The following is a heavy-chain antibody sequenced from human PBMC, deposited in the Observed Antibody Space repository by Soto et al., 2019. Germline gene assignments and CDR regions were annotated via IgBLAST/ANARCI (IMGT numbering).Heavy chain of an antibody. CDR1: GYTFTSYG. CDR2: ISAYNGNT. V-gene: IGHV1-18*01. Sequence: QVQLVQSGAEVKKPGASVKVSCKASGYTFTSYGISWVRQAPGQGLEWMGWISAYNGNTNYAQKFQGRVTITADESTSTAYMELSSLRSEDTAVYYCATAPGVFDSSGYYYDAVDYWGQGTLVTVSS. CDR3: ATAPGVFDSSGYYYDAVDY. D-gene: IGHD3-22*01. J-gene: IGHJ4*02.